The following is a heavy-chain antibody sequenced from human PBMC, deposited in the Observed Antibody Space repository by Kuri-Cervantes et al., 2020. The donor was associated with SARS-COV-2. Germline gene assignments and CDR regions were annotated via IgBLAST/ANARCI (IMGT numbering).Heavy chain of an antibody. J-gene: IGHJ6*02. Sequence: GESLKISCAASGFTFSNAWMNWVRQAPGKGLEWVGRIKSKTDGGTTDYAAPVKGRFTISRDDSKNTLYLQMNSLKTEDTAVYYCTTDQYRYYYGSGSYSYYYYYGMDVWGQGTTVTVSS. CDR3: TTDQYRYYYGSGSYSYYYYYGMDV. CDR1: GFTFSNAW. D-gene: IGHD3-10*01. V-gene: IGHV3-15*07. CDR2: IKSKTDGGTT.